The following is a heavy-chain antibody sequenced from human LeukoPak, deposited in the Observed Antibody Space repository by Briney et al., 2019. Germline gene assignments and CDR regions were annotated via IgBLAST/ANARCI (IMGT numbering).Heavy chain of an antibody. Sequence: GGSLRLSCTASEVTFRTYRLHWVRQAPGKGLVWVSRINSDGSSTTYADSVKGRFTISRDNAKNTLYLQMNSLTDEDTAVYYCVRRSGDYWGQGTLVTVSS. D-gene: IGHD3-10*01. CDR2: INSDGSST. CDR3: VRRSGDY. V-gene: IGHV3-74*01. CDR1: EVTFRTYR. J-gene: IGHJ4*02.